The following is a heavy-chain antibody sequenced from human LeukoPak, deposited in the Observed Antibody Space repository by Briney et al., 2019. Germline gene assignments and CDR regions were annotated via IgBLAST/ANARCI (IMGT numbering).Heavy chain of an antibody. CDR1: GFTFSSYA. CDR3: ARGDGGYCSGGSCHTNYYYYMDV. V-gene: IGHV3-30*01. CDR2: ISYDGSNK. J-gene: IGHJ6*03. D-gene: IGHD2-15*01. Sequence: GRSLRLSCAASGFTFSSYAMHWVRQAPGKGLEWVAVISYDGSNKYYADSVKGRFTISRDNSKNTLYLQMNSLRAEDTAVYYCARGDGGYCSGGSCHTNYYYYMDVWGKGTTVTVSS.